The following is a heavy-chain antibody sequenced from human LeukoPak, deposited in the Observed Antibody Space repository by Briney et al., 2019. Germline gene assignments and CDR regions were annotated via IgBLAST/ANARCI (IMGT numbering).Heavy chain of an antibody. J-gene: IGHJ6*03. Sequence: ASVKVSCKASGGTFSSYAISWVRQAPGQGLEWMGGIIPIFGTANYAQKFQGRVTITADESTSTAYMELSSLRSEDTAVYYCARDRFRAGYYYYYMDVWGKGTTVTISS. CDR1: GGTFSSYA. D-gene: IGHD3-10*01. CDR2: IIPIFGTA. V-gene: IGHV1-69*13. CDR3: ARDRFRAGYYYYYMDV.